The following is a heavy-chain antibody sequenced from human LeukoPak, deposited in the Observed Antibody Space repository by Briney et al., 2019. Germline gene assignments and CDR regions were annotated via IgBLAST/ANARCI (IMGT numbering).Heavy chain of an antibody. CDR3: ARDGIAYCGGDCCFDY. CDR1: GFTFSSYG. D-gene: IGHD2-21*02. Sequence: GGSLRLSCAASGFTFSSYGMHWVRPAPGKGLEWVAVIWYDGSNKYYADSVKGRFTISRDNSKNTLYLQMNSLRAEDTAVYYCARDGIAYCGGDCCFDYWGQGTLVTVSS. CDR2: IWYDGSNK. V-gene: IGHV3-33*01. J-gene: IGHJ4*02.